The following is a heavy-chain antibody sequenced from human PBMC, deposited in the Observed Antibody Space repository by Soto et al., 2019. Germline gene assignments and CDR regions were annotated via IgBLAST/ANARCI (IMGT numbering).Heavy chain of an antibody. CDR1: GFPFSNYP. CDR3: AKQLYGYYYYGMDV. J-gene: IGHJ6*02. CDR2: ISASGGST. Sequence: GALRLSCEASGFPFSNYPLSWPRQAPGSGLEWVSSISASGGSTYYADSVKGRFTISRDNSKNTLYLQMNSLRAEDTAVYYCAKQLYGYYYYGMDVWGQGTTVTVSS. D-gene: IGHD2-8*01. V-gene: IGHV3-23*01.